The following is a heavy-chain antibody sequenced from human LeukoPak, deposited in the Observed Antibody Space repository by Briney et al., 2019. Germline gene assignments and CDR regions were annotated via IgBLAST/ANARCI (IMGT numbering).Heavy chain of an antibody. V-gene: IGHV3-7*01. CDR3: AREDYGDYEATHEIDY. J-gene: IGHJ4*02. CDR1: GFTFSSYW. D-gene: IGHD4-17*01. CDR2: IKQDGSEK. Sequence: GGSLRLSCAASGFTFSSYWMSWVRQAPGKGLEWVANIKQDGSEKYYVDSVKGRFTISRDNAKNSLYLQMNSLRAEDTAVYYCAREDYGDYEATHEIDYWGQGTLVTVSS.